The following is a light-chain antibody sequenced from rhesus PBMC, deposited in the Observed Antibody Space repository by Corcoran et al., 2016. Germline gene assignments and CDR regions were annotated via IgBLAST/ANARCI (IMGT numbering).Light chain of an antibody. CDR3: QQYSADTLT. V-gene: IGKV1S8*01. CDR2: ATS. J-gene: IGKJ4*01. Sequence: DIQMTQSPSALSASVGDRVTISCRARQNIYSNIAWYQQKSGEAPKLLYYATSTLQPGIPSRFSGSGVETDFTLTITSLQPEDSAAYYCQQYSADTLTFGGGTKVEI. CDR1: QNIYSN.